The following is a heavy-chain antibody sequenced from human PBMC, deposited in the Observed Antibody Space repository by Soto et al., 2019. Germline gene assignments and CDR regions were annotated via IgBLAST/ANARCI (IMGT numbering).Heavy chain of an antibody. V-gene: IGHV3-7*01. CDR2: IKQDGSEK. J-gene: IGHJ5*01. CDR1: GFTFSSYW. Sequence: EVQLVESGGGLVQPGGSLSLSCAASGFTFSSYWMSWVRQAPGKGLEWVAHIKQDGSEKYYVDSVKGRFTISRDNAKNSLSLQMNSLSAEDPAVYYFATELGSGLPEENWFDSWGQGTLVTVSS. CDR3: ATELGSGLPEENWFDS. D-gene: IGHD3-10*01.